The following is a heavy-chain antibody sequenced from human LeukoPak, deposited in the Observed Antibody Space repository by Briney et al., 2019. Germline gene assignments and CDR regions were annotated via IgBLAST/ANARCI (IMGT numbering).Heavy chain of an antibody. D-gene: IGHD3-22*01. V-gene: IGHV3-43D*03. J-gene: IGHJ4*02. CDR1: GFTFNDYT. CDR2: ISWHGGNT. CDR3: AKELAANYYDSSGYLDY. Sequence: GGSLRLSCEVSGFTFNDYTMHWVRQAPGKGLEWVSLISWHGGNTYYADSVKGRFTISRDNSKNSLYLQMNSLRAEDTALYYCAKELAANYYDSSGYLDYWGQGTLVTVSS.